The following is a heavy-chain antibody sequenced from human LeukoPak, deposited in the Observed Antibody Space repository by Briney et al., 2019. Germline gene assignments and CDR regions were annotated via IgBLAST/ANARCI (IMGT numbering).Heavy chain of an antibody. D-gene: IGHD3-16*02. CDR1: GGSISSSSYY. CDR3: ARHVYDYVWGSYRYTPWLNYLDV. V-gene: IGHV4-39*01. J-gene: IGHJ6*03. Sequence: SETLSLTXTVSGGSISSSSYYWGWIRQPPGKGLEWIGSIYYSGSTYYNPSLKSRVTISVDTSKNQFSLKLSSVTAADTAVYYCARHVYDYVWGSYRYTPWLNYLDVWGKGTTVTVSS. CDR2: IYYSGST.